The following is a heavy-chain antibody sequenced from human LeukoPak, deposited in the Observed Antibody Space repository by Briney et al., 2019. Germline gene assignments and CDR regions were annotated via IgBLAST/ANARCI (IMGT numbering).Heavy chain of an antibody. CDR1: GYTFNNLG. Sequence: GASVKVSCKTSGYTFNNLGITWVRQAPGQGLEWMGWISIGDGRTHYGRKFQDRVSMTREMSSNTAFLELSSLRSDDMAFYFCSRSYYSSSWYYFDHWGQGILVTVSS. V-gene: IGHV1-18*03. D-gene: IGHD2-15*01. CDR2: ISIGDGRT. J-gene: IGHJ4*02. CDR3: SRSYYSSSWYYFDH.